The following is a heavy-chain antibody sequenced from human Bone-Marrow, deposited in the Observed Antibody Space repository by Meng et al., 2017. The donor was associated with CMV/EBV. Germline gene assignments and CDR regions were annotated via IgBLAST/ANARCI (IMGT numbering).Heavy chain of an antibody. CDR3: AKGLRDD. Sequence: GGSLRLSCAASGFTFSSYWMHWVRQAPGKGLEWVSVIYSGGSTYYADSVKGRFTISRDNAKNSLYLQMNSLRAEDTALYYCAKGLRDDWGQGTLVTVSS. J-gene: IGHJ4*02. CDR1: GFTFSSYW. V-gene: IGHV3-53*05. CDR2: IYSGGST.